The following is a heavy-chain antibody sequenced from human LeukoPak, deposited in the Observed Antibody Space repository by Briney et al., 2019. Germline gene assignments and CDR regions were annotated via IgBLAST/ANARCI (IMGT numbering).Heavy chain of an antibody. CDR3: ARATFDYGDFDY. J-gene: IGHJ4*02. CDR2: IYYSGST. CDR1: GGSISSYY. Sequence: SETLSLTCTVSGGSISSYYWSWIRQPPGKGLEWIGYIYYSGSTNYNPSLKSRVTISVDTSKNQFSLKLNSVTAADTAVYYCARATFDYGDFDYWGQGTLVTVSS. V-gene: IGHV4-59*12. D-gene: IGHD4-17*01.